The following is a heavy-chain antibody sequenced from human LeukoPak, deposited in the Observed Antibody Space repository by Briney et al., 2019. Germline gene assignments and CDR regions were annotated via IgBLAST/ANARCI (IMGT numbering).Heavy chain of an antibody. J-gene: IGHJ5*02. CDR3: AAAISPSRKFDP. CDR1: GYTFTGYY. V-gene: IGHV1-2*06. CDR2: INPNSGGT. Sequence: APVKVSCKASGYTFTGYYMHWVRQAPGQGLEWMGRINPNSGGTNYAQKFQGRVTMTRDTSISTAYMELSRLRSDDTAVYYCAAAISPSRKFDPWGQGTLVTVSS.